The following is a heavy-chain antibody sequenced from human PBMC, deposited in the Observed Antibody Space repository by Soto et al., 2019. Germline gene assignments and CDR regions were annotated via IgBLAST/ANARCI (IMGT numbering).Heavy chain of an antibody. V-gene: IGHV6-1*01. Sequence: QXLSLTCASSGDXVSSNSGAWNWIRQSPSRGLEWLGRTYYRSKWYNEYAVSVKGRISIKPDTSKNQFYLQLNSVTPEDSAVYYCARTQSVFDYWGQGTQGTVS. CDR2: TYYRSKWYN. CDR3: ARTQSVFDY. CDR1: GDXVSSNSGA. J-gene: IGHJ4*02.